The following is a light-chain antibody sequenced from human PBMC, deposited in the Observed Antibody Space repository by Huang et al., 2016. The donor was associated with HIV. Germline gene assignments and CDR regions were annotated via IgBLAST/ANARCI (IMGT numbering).Light chain of an antibody. J-gene: IGKJ3*01. Sequence: EIVMTQSPATLSASPGERATLSCRASQSVSSNLAWYQQKPGHAPRRLIYGASTRATGIPARFSGSGSGTEFTLTISSLQSEDFAVYYCQQNNNWPPLFTFGPGTKVDIK. V-gene: IGKV3-15*01. CDR3: QQNNNWPPLFT. CDR2: GAS. CDR1: QSVSSN.